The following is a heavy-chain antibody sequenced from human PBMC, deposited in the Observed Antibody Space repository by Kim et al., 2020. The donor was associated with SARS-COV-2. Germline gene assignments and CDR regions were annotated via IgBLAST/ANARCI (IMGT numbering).Heavy chain of an antibody. V-gene: IGHV4-59*13. J-gene: IGHJ4*02. D-gene: IGHD6-13*01. CDR1: GGSISSYY. Sequence: SETLSLTCTVSGGSISSYYWSWIRQPPGKGLEWIGYIYYSGSTNYNPSLKSRVTISVDTSKNQFSLKLSSVTAADTAVYYCAGEVAAAGTYYWGQGTLVT. CDR3: AGEVAAAGTYY. CDR2: IYYSGST.